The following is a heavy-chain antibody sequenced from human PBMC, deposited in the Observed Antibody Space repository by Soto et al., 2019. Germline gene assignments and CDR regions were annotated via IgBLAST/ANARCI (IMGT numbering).Heavy chain of an antibody. D-gene: IGHD1-26*01. Sequence: EGHLVQSGGGLVQPGGSLRLSCVASGFTFSNFWMNWVRQTPGKGLEWVANIKPDGTAQAYVDSVKGRFTVSRDNAKNSLYLQMNSLRADDTAIYCCGAWDSSNNLWGQGTLVTVSS. CDR3: GAWDSSNNL. CDR2: IKPDGTAQ. J-gene: IGHJ5*02. V-gene: IGHV3-7*01. CDR1: GFTFSNFW.